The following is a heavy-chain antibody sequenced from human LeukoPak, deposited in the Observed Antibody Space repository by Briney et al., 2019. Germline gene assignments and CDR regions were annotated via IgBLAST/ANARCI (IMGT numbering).Heavy chain of an antibody. V-gene: IGHV3-30*03. J-gene: IGHJ4*02. CDR2: ISDDGSNK. CDR1: GFTSSGYG. Sequence: ASGFTSSGYGMHWVRQAPGKGLEWVALISDDGSNKYYADSLKGRFTISRDNSKNTLYLQMNSLRAEDTAVYYCATEWSAGFWGQGTLVTVSS. CDR3: ATEWSAGF. D-gene: IGHD3-3*01.